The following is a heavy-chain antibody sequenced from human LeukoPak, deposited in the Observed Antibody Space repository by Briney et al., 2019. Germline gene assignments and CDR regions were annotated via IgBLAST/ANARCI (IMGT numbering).Heavy chain of an antibody. Sequence: GGSLRLSCAASGFTFSSYEMNWVRQAPGKGLEWVSYISSSGSTIYYADSVKGRFTISRDNAKNSLYLQMNSLRAEDTAVYYCAKDRISGLVITMPYFDYWGQGTLVTVSS. CDR1: GFTFSSYE. J-gene: IGHJ4*02. CDR2: ISSSGSTI. V-gene: IGHV3-48*03. D-gene: IGHD3-22*01. CDR3: AKDRISGLVITMPYFDY.